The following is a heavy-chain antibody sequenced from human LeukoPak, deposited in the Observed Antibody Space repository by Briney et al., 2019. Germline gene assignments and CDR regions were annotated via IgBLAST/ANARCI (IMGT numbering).Heavy chain of an antibody. D-gene: IGHD7-27*01. CDR2: ISGSGGST. CDR1: GFTFSSYG. V-gene: IGHV3-23*01. CDR3: AKDGAGEVDY. Sequence: GGSLRLSCAASGFTFSSYGMHWVRQAPGKGLEWVSAISGSGGSTYYADSVKGRFTISRDNSKNTLYLQMNSLRAEDTAVYYCAKDGAGEVDYWGQGTWSPSPQ. J-gene: IGHJ4*02.